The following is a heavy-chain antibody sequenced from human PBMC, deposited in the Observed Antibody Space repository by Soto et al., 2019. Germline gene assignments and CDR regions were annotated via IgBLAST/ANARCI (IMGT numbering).Heavy chain of an antibody. V-gene: IGHV3-48*03. J-gene: IGHJ5*02. D-gene: IGHD2-2*01. CDR2: ISNTGATI. CDR1: GFTFSRYE. CDR3: VRDLVPVNMAIRFWFDP. Sequence: EVQLVESGGGLVQPGGSLRLSCAASGFTFSRYEMSWVRQAQGKGLEWISYISNTGATIYYADSVKGRFIISRDNANNSLYLQMNSLSAEDTALSYCVRDLVPVNMAIRFWFDPWGQGTPVTVSS.